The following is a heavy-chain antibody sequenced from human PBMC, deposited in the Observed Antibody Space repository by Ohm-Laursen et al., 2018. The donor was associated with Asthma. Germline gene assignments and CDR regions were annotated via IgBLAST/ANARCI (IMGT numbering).Heavy chain of an antibody. Sequence: SLRLSCTASGFTFSSYAMHWVRQAPGKGLEWVAVISYDGSNKYYADSVKGRFTISRDNSKNTLYLQMNSLRAEDTAVYYCAREEVVVVPAAMNYWGQGTLVTVSS. J-gene: IGHJ4*02. V-gene: IGHV3-30-3*01. D-gene: IGHD2-2*01. CDR2: ISYDGSNK. CDR3: AREEVVVVPAAMNY. CDR1: GFTFSSYA.